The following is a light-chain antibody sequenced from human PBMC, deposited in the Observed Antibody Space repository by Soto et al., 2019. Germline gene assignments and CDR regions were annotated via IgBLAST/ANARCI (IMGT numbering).Light chain of an antibody. J-gene: IGKJ2*01. Sequence: EIVLTQSPATLSLSPGERATLSCRASQTVSSYLAWYQQRPGQAPRLLIYDASNRATGIPARFSGSGAGTDFTLTISSLEPEDFAVYYCQQRSNWPHTFGQGTKLEIK. CDR1: QTVSSY. CDR2: DAS. CDR3: QQRSNWPHT. V-gene: IGKV3-11*01.